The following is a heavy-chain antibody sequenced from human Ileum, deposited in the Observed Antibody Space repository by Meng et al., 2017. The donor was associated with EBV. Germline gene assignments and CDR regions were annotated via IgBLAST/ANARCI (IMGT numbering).Heavy chain of an antibody. CDR3: ARDGYSSGSD. CDR1: GGSVSRGGNY. V-gene: IGHV4-61*08. Sequence: LEESGPGLVKPSGTLSLTCSVSGGSVSRGGNYWIWIRQPPGKGLEWIGYIYNSGSTNYNPSLKSRVTISVDTSKNQFSLKLSSVTAADTAVYYCARDGYSSGSDWGQGTLVTVSS. CDR2: IYNSGST. D-gene: IGHD6-19*01. J-gene: IGHJ4*02.